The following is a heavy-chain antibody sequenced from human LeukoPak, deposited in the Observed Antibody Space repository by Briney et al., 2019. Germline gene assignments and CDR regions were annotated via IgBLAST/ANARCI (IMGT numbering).Heavy chain of an antibody. CDR3: ARVPAASYYYYYYMDV. CDR1: GYTFTGYY. J-gene: IGHJ6*03. V-gene: IGHV1-2*02. D-gene: IGHD2-2*01. CDR2: INPNSGGT. Sequence: GDSVKVSCKASGYTFTGYYMHWVRQAPGQGLEWMGWINPNSGGTNYAQKFQGRVTMTRDTSISTAYMELSRLRSDDTAVYYCARVPAASYYYYYYMDVWGKGTTVTVSS.